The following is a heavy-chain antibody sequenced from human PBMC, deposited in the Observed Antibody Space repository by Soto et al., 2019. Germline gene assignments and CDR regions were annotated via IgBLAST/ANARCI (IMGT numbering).Heavy chain of an antibody. D-gene: IGHD1-26*01. CDR3: AKDGQLVGTTLNWLDF. V-gene: IGHV3-23*01. CDR1: GFTFSSYA. CDR2: ISASGGTT. J-gene: IGHJ5*01. Sequence: EVQLLESGGGLEQPGGSLRLSCAASGFTFSSYAMNWVRQAPGKGLEWVAGISASGGTTYYADSVKGRFSISRANPQNTVYLQMNSLRAEDTAIYYCAKDGQLVGTTLNWLDFWGQGALVTVSS.